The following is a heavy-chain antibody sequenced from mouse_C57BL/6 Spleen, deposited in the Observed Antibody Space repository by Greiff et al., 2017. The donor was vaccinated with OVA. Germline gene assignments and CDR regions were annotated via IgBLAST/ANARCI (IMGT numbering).Heavy chain of an antibody. D-gene: IGHD1-1*01. CDR2: IHPNSGST. Sequence: VQLQQPGAELVKPGASVKLSCKASGYTFTSYWMHWVKQRPGQGLEWIGMIHPNSGSTNYNEKFKSKATLTVDKSSSTAYMQLSSLTSEDSAVYYCARSGITTVVADYWGQGTTLTVSS. CDR3: ARSGITTVVADY. V-gene: IGHV1-64*01. CDR1: GYTFTSYW. J-gene: IGHJ2*01.